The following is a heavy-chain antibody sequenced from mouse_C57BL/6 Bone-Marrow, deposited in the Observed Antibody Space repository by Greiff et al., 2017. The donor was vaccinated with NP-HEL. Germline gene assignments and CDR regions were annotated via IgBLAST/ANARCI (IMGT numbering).Heavy chain of an antibody. CDR3: APSYYYGSSSFDY. V-gene: IGHV1-64*01. J-gene: IGHJ2*01. CDR1: GYTFTSYW. Sequence: VKLQQPGAELVKPGASVKLSCKASGYTFTSYWMHWVKQRPGQGLEWIGVIHPNSGSTNYNEKFKSKATLTVDKSSSTAYMQLSSLTSEDSAVYYCAPSYYYGSSSFDYWGQGTTLTVSS. CDR2: IHPNSGST. D-gene: IGHD1-1*01.